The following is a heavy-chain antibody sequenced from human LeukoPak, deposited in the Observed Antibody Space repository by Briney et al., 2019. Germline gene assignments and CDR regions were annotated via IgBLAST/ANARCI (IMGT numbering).Heavy chain of an antibody. J-gene: IGHJ4*02. Sequence: PGGSLRLSCAASGFTFSSYWMSWVRQAPGKGLEWVANIKQDGSEKYYVDSVKGRFTISRDNAKNSLCLQMNSLRAEDTAVYYCARDIGGYSHGVDYWGQGTLVTVSS. CDR3: ARDIGGYSHGVDY. D-gene: IGHD5-18*01. CDR1: GFTFSSYW. V-gene: IGHV3-7*01. CDR2: IKQDGSEK.